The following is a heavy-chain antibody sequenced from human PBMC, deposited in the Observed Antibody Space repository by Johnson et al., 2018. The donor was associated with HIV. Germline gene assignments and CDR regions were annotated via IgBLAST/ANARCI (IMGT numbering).Heavy chain of an antibody. CDR2: IGAAGDT. CDR1: GFTFSNYD. V-gene: IGHV3-13*01. CDR3: ARDNGEDAFDI. J-gene: IGHJ3*02. Sequence: VQLVESGGGLVQPGGSLRLSCVASGFTFSNYDMHWVRQATGKGLEWVSVIGAAGDTYYPGSVTGRFTISRENAKNSLYLQMNSLRAGDTAVYYCARDNGEDAFDIWGQGTMVTVSS. D-gene: IGHD4-17*01.